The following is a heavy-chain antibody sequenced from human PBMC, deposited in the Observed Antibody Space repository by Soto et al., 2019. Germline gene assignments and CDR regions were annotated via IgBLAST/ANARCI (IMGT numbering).Heavy chain of an antibody. V-gene: IGHV2-5*02. CDR1: GFSLSTSGVG. CDR3: AYLPCSGGSCYWYSYSGMDV. D-gene: IGHD2-15*01. J-gene: IGHJ6*02. Sequence: QITLKESGPTLVKPTQTLTLTCTFSGFSLSTSGVGVAWIRQPPGKALEWLALIYWDDDKRYRPSLETRLSVTKDTSKNQVVPSMTNIDSLETATYYCAYLPCSGGSCYWYSYSGMDVWGQGTTVTVSS. CDR2: IYWDDDK.